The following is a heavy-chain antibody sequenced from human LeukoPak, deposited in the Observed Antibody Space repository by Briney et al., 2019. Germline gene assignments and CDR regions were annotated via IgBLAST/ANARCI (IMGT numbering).Heavy chain of an antibody. CDR3: AKSSREWFGAPDYGLDV. J-gene: IGHJ6*04. CDR1: GFTFSTYG. Sequence: PGGSLRLSCEASGFTFSTYGIHWVRQAPGKGLEWVALISYDGSNKYYADSVKGRFTMSRDNSKNTLYVEMNSLRGEDTAVYYCAKSSREWFGAPDYGLDVWGKGTKVTVSS. V-gene: IGHV3-30*18. CDR2: ISYDGSNK. D-gene: IGHD3-10*01.